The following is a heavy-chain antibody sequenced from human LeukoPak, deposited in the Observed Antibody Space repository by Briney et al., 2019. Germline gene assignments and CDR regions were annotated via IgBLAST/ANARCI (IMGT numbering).Heavy chain of an antibody. D-gene: IGHD4-17*01. CDR2: ISSSSSTI. CDR3: ASASPLSLVTTSRKTDY. CDR1: GFSFNNYA. Sequence: GGSLRLSCVDSGFSFNNYAMTWVRQAPGKGLEWVSYISSSSSTIYYADSVKGRFTISRDNAKNSLYLQMNSLRAEDTAVYYCASASPLSLVTTSRKTDYWGQGTLVTVSS. J-gene: IGHJ4*02. V-gene: IGHV3-48*01.